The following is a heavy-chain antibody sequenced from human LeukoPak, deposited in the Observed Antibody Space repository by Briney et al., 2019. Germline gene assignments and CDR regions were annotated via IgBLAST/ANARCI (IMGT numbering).Heavy chain of an antibody. D-gene: IGHD3-22*01. CDR3: ARGSPAAHDTYSSAYFDY. Sequence: SESLCLTPADHVESSSGYNWSWIRQPPRKGLEWMGEINHRGNTNYNPSLKSRVTISVDTSKNQFSLKLSSVTAADTAVYYCARGSPAAHDTYSSAYFDYWGQGTLVTVSS. V-gene: IGHV4-34*01. CDR1: VESSSGYN. CDR2: INHRGNT. J-gene: IGHJ4*02.